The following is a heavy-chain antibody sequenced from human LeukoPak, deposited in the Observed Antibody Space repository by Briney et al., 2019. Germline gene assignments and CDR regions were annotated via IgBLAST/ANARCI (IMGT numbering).Heavy chain of an antibody. J-gene: IGHJ3*02. V-gene: IGHV4-34*09. CDR1: GGSFSGYY. CDR2: INQSGST. D-gene: IGHD5-12*01. CDR3: ARVVAPGYAFDI. Sequence: SETLSLTCAVYGGSFSGYYWSWIRQPPGKGLEWIGEINQSGSTNYNPSLKSRVTISVDTSKNQFSLKLSSVTAADTAVYYCARVVAPGYAFDIWGQGTMVTVPS.